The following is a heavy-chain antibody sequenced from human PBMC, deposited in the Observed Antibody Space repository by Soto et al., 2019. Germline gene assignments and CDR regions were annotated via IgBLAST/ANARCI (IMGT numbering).Heavy chain of an antibody. D-gene: IGHD4-17*01. CDR3: ASGLVTTLHY. J-gene: IGHJ4*02. CDR2: LYHSGST. CDR1: GGSISSGGYS. V-gene: IGHV4-30-2*01. Sequence: QLQLQESGSGLVKPSQTLSLTCAVSGGSISSGGYSWSWIRQPPGKGLEWIGYLYHSGSTYYNPSLKLGVTISVDRANNQFSLKLSSVTAADTAVYYCASGLVTTLHYWGQGTLVTVSS.